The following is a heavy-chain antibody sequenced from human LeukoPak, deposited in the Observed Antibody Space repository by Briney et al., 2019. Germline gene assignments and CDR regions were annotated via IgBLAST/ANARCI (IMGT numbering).Heavy chain of an antibody. J-gene: IGHJ5*01. Sequence: ASVKVSCKASGYTFSDYYMYWLRQAPGEGLEWMGRINPKSGDRNYAQNFQGRVTMTRDTSMNTAYMELSRLRSDDTAVYFCARGYCSGGSCYLVENWFDFWGQGTLVTVS. V-gene: IGHV1-2*06. CDR1: GYTFSDYY. CDR2: INPKSGDR. CDR3: ARGYCSGGSCYLVENWFDF. D-gene: IGHD2-15*01.